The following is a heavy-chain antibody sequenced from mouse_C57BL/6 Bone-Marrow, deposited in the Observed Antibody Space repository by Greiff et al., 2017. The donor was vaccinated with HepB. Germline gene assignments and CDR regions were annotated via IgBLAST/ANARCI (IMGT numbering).Heavy chain of an antibody. V-gene: IGHV14-4*01. J-gene: IGHJ3*01. Sequence: EVKLLESGAELVRPGASVKLSCTASGFNIKDDYMHWVKQRPEQGLEWIGWIDPENGDTEYASKFQGKATITADTSSNTAYLQLSSLTSEDTAVYYCTPPMASWFAYWGQGTLVTVSA. CDR3: TPPMASWFAY. CDR2: IDPENGDT. CDR1: GFNIKDDY. D-gene: IGHD1-1*02.